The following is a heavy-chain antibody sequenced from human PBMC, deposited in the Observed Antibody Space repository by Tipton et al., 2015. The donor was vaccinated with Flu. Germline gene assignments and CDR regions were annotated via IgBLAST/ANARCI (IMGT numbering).Heavy chain of an antibody. CDR3: AGGGNMVRGPKANWFGP. V-gene: IGHV1-8*01. D-gene: IGHD3-10*01. CDR1: GYTFTSYD. CDR2: MNPNSGNT. J-gene: IGHJ5*02. Sequence: QLVQSGAEVKKPGASVKVSCKASGYTFTSYDINWVRQATGQGLEWMGWMNPNSGNTGYAQKFQGRVTMTRNTSISTAYMELSSLRAEDTAVYYGAGGGNMVRGPKANWFGPWGQGTLVTVSS.